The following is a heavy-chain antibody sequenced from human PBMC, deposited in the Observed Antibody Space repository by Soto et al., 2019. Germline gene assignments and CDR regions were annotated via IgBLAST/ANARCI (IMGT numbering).Heavy chain of an antibody. Sequence: QVQLVESGGDVVQPGRSLTLSCLASGFSFSSHGMHWIRQAPGKGLEWLAVISYDGGNKNYADSVRDLFTISRDNSNNRVFLQINSLTPEDTAVYFCARDPPGGAYWAGVQYWGQGTLVIFSS. J-gene: IGHJ4*02. CDR2: ISYDGGNK. CDR1: GFSFSSHG. D-gene: IGHD4-17*01. V-gene: IGHV3-30*03. CDR3: ARDPPGGAYWAGVQY.